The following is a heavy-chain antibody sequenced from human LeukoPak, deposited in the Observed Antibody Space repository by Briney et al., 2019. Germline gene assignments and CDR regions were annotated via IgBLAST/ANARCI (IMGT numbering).Heavy chain of an antibody. CDR3: ARGALTTTFDY. CDR1: GVTFSNYA. V-gene: IGHV3-21*01. CDR2: ISFSSDYI. D-gene: IGHD4-17*01. Sequence: GGSLRLSCAASGVTFSNYAMNWVRQAPGKGLEWVSSISFSSDYIYYADSLKGRFTISRDNAQNSLYLQMNSLRADDTAIYFCARGALTTTFDYWGQGALVTVSS. J-gene: IGHJ4*02.